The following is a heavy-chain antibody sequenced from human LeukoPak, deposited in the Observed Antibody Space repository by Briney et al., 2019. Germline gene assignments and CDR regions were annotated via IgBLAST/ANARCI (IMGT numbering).Heavy chain of an antibody. CDR1: EFSFSYW. V-gene: IGHV3-7*03. Sequence: GGSLRLSCGVSEFSFSYWMTWVRQAPGKGLQWVATIKHDGSEKFYVDSVKGRFTISRDSATNSLYLQMNSLRAEDTAIYYCARDLYPDSIAYHYWGQGTLVTVSS. D-gene: IGHD3-3*02. CDR3: ARDLYPDSIAYHY. CDR2: IKHDGSEK. J-gene: IGHJ4*02.